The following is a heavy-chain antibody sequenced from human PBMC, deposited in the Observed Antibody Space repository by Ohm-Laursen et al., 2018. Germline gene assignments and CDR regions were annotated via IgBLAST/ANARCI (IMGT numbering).Heavy chain of an antibody. Sequence: SDILSLTCDVSGLSISNSNWWGWIRQPPGKGLEWVGYLYYSGTTYYNPSLKSRVTMSVDTSKNQFSVKLTSVTAVDTAVYYCATSPHDIMSSKDYWGQGTLVTVSS. V-gene: IGHV4-28*01. J-gene: IGHJ4*02. CDR1: GLSISNSNW. CDR2: LYYSGTT. D-gene: IGHD3-9*01. CDR3: ATSPHDIMSSKDY.